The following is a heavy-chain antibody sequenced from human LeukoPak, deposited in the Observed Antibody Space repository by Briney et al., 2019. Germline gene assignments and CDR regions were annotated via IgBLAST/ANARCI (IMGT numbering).Heavy chain of an antibody. J-gene: IGHJ3*02. CDR2: IYYSGST. CDR1: GGSISSGGYS. Sequence: SETLSLTCAVSGGSISSGGYSWSWIRQPPGKGLEWIGYIYYSGSTYYNPSLKSRVTISEDTSKNQFSLKLSSVTAADTAVYYCAVYCSSTNCYARRAFDIWGQGTTVTVSS. CDR3: AVYCSSTNCYARRAFDI. D-gene: IGHD2-2*01. V-gene: IGHV4-30-2*03.